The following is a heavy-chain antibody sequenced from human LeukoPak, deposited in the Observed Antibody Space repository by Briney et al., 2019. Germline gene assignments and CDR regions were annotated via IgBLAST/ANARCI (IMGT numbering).Heavy chain of an antibody. V-gene: IGHV1-18*01. CDR3: ARDQGGSYYFY. D-gene: IGHD1-26*01. J-gene: IGHJ4*02. CDR1: GYTFTSYG. CDR2: IGAYNGNT. Sequence: ASVKVSCKASGYTFTSYGISWVRQAPGQGLEWMGWIGAYNGNTNYAQKLQGRVTMTTDTSTSTAYIELRSLRSDDTAVYYCARDQGGSYYFYWGQGTLVTVSS.